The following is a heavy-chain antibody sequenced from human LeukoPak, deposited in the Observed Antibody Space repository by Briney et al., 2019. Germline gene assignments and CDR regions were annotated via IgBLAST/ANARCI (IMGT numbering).Heavy chain of an antibody. D-gene: IGHD6-6*01. CDR1: GFTFSSYA. CDR3: AKDWGIAARRYYYGMDV. V-gene: IGHV3-23*01. J-gene: IGHJ6*02. Sequence: GGSLRLSCAASGFTFSSYAMSWVRQAPGKGLEWVSAISGSGDSTYYADSVKGRFTISRDNSKNTLYLQMNSLRAEDTAVYYCAKDWGIAARRYYYGMDVWGQGTTVTVSS. CDR2: ISGSGDST.